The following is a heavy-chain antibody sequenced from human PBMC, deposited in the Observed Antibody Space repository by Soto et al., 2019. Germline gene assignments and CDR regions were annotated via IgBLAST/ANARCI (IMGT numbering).Heavy chain of an antibody. CDR3: AREGGSLNWLDP. CDR1: GGSISSYY. D-gene: IGHD1-26*01. V-gene: IGHV4-59*01. CDR2: IYYSGST. J-gene: IGHJ5*02. Sequence: SETLSLTCTVSGGSISSYYWTWIRQPPGKGLEWIGYIYYSGSTNYNPSLRSRVTISVDTSKNQFSLKVSSVAAAYTAVYYCAREGGSLNWLDPWGQGTLVTVSS.